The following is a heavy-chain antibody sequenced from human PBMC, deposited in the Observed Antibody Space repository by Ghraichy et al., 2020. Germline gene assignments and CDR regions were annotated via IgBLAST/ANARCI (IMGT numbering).Heavy chain of an antibody. V-gene: IGHV5-51*01. D-gene: IGHD3-22*01. Sequence: GESLNISCKGSGYSFTSYWIGWVRQMPGKGLEWMGIIYPGDSDTRYSPSFQGQVTISADKSISTAYLQWSSLKASDTAMYYCAREYYYDSSGYPYFDYWGQGTLVTVSS. J-gene: IGHJ4*02. CDR3: AREYYYDSSGYPYFDY. CDR2: IYPGDSDT. CDR1: GYSFTSYW.